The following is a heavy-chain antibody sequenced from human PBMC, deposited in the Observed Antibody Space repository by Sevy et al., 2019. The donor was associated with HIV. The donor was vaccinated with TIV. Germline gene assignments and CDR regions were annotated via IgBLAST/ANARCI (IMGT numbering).Heavy chain of an antibody. CDR1: GYTFTSYG. D-gene: IGHD2-2*01. CDR2: INTNTGNP. Sequence: ASVKVSCKASGYTFTSYGMNWVRQAPGQGLEGMGWINTNTGNPTYAQGFTGRFVFSLDTSVSTEYLQISSLKAEDTTIYYCARTSRGIVVVAAAHHYYGMDVWGQGTTVTGSS. CDR3: ARTSRGIVVVAAAHHYYGMDV. V-gene: IGHV7-4-1*02. J-gene: IGHJ6*02.